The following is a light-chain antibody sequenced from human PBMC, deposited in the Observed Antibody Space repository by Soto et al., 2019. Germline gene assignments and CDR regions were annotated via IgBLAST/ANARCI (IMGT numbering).Light chain of an antibody. V-gene: IGKV1-5*03. CDR2: KAS. J-gene: IGKJ1*01. CDR1: QSISSW. Sequence: DIQMTQSPSTLSSSVGDRVTITCRASQSISSWLAWYQQKPGKAPKLLIYKASSLESGVPSRLSGSGSGTEFTLTISSMQPDDFATYYCQQYNSYSTFGQGTKVDI. CDR3: QQYNSYST.